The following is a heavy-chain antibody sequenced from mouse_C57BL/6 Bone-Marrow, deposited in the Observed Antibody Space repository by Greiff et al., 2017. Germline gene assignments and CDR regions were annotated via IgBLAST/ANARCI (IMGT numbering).Heavy chain of an antibody. D-gene: IGHD2-5*01. CDR1: GFTFSDYY. J-gene: IGHJ4*01. V-gene: IGHV5-12*01. CDR3: ARHHYSNYEDAMDY. Sequence: EVKLVESGGGLVQPGGSLKLSCAASGFTFSDYYMYWVRQTPEKRLEWVAYISNGGGSTYYPDTVKGRFTISRDNAKNTLYLQMSRLKSEDTAMYYCARHHYSNYEDAMDYWGQGTSVTVSS. CDR2: ISNGGGST.